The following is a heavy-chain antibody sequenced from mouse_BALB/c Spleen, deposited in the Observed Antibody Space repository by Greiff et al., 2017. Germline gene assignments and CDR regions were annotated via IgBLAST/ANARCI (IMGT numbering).Heavy chain of an antibody. V-gene: IGHV2-6-7*02. CDR3: AREDGKGAMDY. D-gene: IGHD2-1*01. Sequence: VQLQESGPGLVAPSQSLSITCTVSGFSLTGYGVNWVRQPPGKGLEWLGMIWGDGSTDYNSALKSRLSISKDNSKSQVFLKMNSLQTDDTARYYCAREDGKGAMDYWGQGTSVTVSS. CDR2: IWGDGST. CDR1: GFSLTGYG. J-gene: IGHJ4*01.